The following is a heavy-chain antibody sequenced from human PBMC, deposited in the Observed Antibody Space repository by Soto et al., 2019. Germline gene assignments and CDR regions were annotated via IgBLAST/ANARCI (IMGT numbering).Heavy chain of an antibody. V-gene: IGHV1-69*13. CDR1: GGTSSSYA. Sequence: GASVKVSCKASGGTSSSYAISWVRQAPGQGLEWMGGIIPIFGTANYAQKFQGRVTITADESTSTAYMELSSLRSEDTAVYYCASSMVRELCDYWGQGTLVTVSS. J-gene: IGHJ4*02. CDR3: ASSMVRELCDY. D-gene: IGHD3-10*01. CDR2: IIPIFGTA.